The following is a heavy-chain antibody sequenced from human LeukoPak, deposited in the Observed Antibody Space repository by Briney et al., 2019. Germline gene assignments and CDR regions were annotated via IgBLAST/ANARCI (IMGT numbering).Heavy chain of an antibody. D-gene: IGHD5-18*01. CDR1: GFTFSSYG. CDR2: IWYGGSNK. CDR3: ALSWDTAMAIDY. J-gene: IGHJ4*02. Sequence: GGSLRLSCAASGFTFSSYGMHWVRRAPGKGLEWVAVIWYGGSNKYYAGSVKGRFTISRDNSKNTLYLQMNSLRAEDTAVYYCALSWDTAMAIDYWGQGTLVTVSS. V-gene: IGHV3-33*08.